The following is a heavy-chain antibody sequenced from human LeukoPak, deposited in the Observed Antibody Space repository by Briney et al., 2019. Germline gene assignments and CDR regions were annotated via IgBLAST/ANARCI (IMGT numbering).Heavy chain of an antibody. Sequence: ASVKVSCKASGYTFTGYYMHWVRQAPGQGLEWMGWVNPNSGGTNYAQKFQGRVTMTRGTSISTAYMELSRLRSDDTAVYYCARLLYYDFWSGYYDYWGQGTLVTVSS. V-gene: IGHV1-2*02. CDR3: ARLLYYDFWSGYYDY. CDR2: VNPNSGGT. J-gene: IGHJ4*02. D-gene: IGHD3-3*01. CDR1: GYTFTGYY.